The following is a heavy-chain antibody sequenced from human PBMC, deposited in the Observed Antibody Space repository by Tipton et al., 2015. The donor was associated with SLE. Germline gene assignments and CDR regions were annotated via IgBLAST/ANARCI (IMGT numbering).Heavy chain of an antibody. CDR3: ARVAGHDYGDYEGGGRTGYYYYGMDV. Sequence: TLSLTCTVSGGSISSHYWSWIRQPPGKGLEWIGYIYYGGSTNYNPSLKSRVTISVDTSKNQFSLKLSSVTAADTAVYYCARVAGHDYGDYEGGGRTGYYYYGMDVWGKGTTVTVSS. CDR1: GGSISSHY. V-gene: IGHV4-59*11. J-gene: IGHJ6*04. CDR2: IYYGGST. D-gene: IGHD4-17*01.